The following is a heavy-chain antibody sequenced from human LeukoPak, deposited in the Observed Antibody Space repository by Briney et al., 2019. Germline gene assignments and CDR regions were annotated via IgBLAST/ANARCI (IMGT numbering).Heavy chain of an antibody. V-gene: IGHV3-30-3*01. CDR2: ISYDGSNK. Sequence: GRSLRLSCAASGFTFSSYAMHWVRQAPGEGLEWVAVISYDGSNKYYADSVKGRFTISRDNSKNTLYLQMNSLRAEDTAVYYCARDGARDYYDSSGHFDYWGQGTLVTVSS. CDR1: GFTFSSYA. J-gene: IGHJ4*02. CDR3: ARDGARDYYDSSGHFDY. D-gene: IGHD3-22*01.